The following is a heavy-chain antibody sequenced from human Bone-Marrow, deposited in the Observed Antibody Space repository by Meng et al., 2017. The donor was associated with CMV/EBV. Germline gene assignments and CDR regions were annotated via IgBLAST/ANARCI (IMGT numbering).Heavy chain of an antibody. CDR2: INTDSGGT. J-gene: IGHJ4*02. CDR3: ARRMTVSPSAFRRYFFDY. CDR1: FTGYY. V-gene: IGHV1-2*02. Sequence: FTGYYIHWVRQAPGHGLEWMGWINTDSGGTHFAQKFQGRVTMTRDTSITTAYMELSRLTSDDMAVYYCARRMTVSPSAFRRYFFDYWGQGTLVTVSS. D-gene: IGHD5/OR15-5a*01.